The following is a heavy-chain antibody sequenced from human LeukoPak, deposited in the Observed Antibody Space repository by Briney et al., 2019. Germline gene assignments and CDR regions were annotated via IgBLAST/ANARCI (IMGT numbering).Heavy chain of an antibody. V-gene: IGHV4-39*01. Sequence: SSETLSLTCSVSGDSVSRSDPYWDWIRQPPGKGLEWIGTIYYSGRTYYSPSLKSRVTMSVDPSNNQFSLNLRSVTAADTAVYYCARRRYYDGSGYLEWGQGTLLSVSS. D-gene: IGHD3-22*01. CDR2: IYYSGRT. CDR1: GDSVSRSDPY. CDR3: ARRRYYDGSGYLE. J-gene: IGHJ1*01.